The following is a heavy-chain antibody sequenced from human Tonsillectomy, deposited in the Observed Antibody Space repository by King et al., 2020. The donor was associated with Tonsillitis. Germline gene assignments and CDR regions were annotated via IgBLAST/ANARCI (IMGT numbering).Heavy chain of an antibody. V-gene: IGHV4-31*03. D-gene: IGHD4-17*01. CDR1: GGSISSGGYY. CDR3: ARAYGDYSYGMEV. CDR2: IYYSGST. J-gene: IGHJ6*02. Sequence: QLQESGPGLVEPSQTLSLTCTVSGGSISSGGYYWSWIRQHPGKGLEWIGYIYYSGSTYYNPSLQSRLTISVDTSKNQFSLKLSSVTAADTAVYYCARAYGDYSYGMEVWGQGTTVTVSS.